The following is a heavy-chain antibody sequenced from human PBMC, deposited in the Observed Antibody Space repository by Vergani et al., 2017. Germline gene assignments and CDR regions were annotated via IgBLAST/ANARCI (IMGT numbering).Heavy chain of an antibody. CDR2: IYYSGST. D-gene: IGHD6-6*01. CDR3: ARAGGSIAARVFDY. CDR1: GGSISSYY. V-gene: IGHV4-59*01. Sequence: QVDLQESGPGLVKPSETLSLTCTVSGGSISSYYWSWIRQPPGKGLEWIGYIYYSGSTNYNPSLKSRVTISVDTSKNQFSLKLSSVTAADTAVYYCARAGGSIAARVFDYWGQGTLVTVSS. J-gene: IGHJ4*02.